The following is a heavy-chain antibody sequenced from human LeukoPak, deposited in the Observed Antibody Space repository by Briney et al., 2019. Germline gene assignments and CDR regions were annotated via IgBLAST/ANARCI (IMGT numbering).Heavy chain of an antibody. V-gene: IGHV3-7*01. CDR1: GFTFSSYW. J-gene: IGHJ4*02. CDR2: IKHDGSEK. CDR3: ATDRGWRTSGYYLYYFEY. D-gene: IGHD3-3*01. Sequence: GGSLRLSCTASGFTFSSYWMSWVRQAPGKGLEWVASIKHDGSEKYYVDSVRGRFTISRDNTMNSLCLQMSSLRAEDTAVYYCATDRGWRTSGYYLYYFEYWGQGTLVTYSS.